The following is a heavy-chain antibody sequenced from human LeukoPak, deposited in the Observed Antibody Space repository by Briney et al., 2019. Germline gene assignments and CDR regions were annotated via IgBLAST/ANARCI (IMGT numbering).Heavy chain of an antibody. D-gene: IGHD5-24*01. CDR3: ARDQEMATMTLGLY. Sequence: WASVKVSCKASGYTFIGYYMRWVRQAPGQGLEWMGIINPSGGSTSYAQKFQGRVTMTRDTSTSTVYMELSSLRSEDTAVYYCARDQEMATMTLGLYWGQGTLVTVSS. J-gene: IGHJ4*02. CDR2: INPSGGST. CDR1: GYTFIGYY. V-gene: IGHV1-46*01.